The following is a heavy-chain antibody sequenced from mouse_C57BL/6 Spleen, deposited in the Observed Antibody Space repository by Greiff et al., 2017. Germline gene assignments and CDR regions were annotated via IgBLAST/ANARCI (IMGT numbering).Heavy chain of an antibody. Sequence: VQLQQPGAELVRPGSSVKLSCKASGYTFTSYWMHWVKPRPIQGLEWIGNIDPSDSETHYNQKFKDKATLTVDKSSSTAYMQLSSLTSEDSAVYYCARGGSSGPYYAMDYWGQGTSVTVSS. V-gene: IGHV1-52*01. CDR3: ARGGSSGPYYAMDY. D-gene: IGHD3-2*02. CDR1: GYTFTSYW. J-gene: IGHJ4*01. CDR2: IDPSDSET.